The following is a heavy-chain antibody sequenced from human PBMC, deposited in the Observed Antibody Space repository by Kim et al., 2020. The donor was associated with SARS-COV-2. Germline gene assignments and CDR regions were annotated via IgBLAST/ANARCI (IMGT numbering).Heavy chain of an antibody. V-gene: IGHV3-43*02. CDR3: AISSGWPLEFDY. D-gene: IGHD6-19*01. J-gene: IGHJ4*02. CDR1: GFTFDDYA. CDR2: ISGDGGST. Sequence: GGSLRLSCAASGFTFDDYAMHWVRQAPGKGLEWVSLISGDGGSTYYADSVKGRFTISRDNSKNSLYLQMNSLRTEDTALYYCAISSGWPLEFDYWGQGTLVTVSS.